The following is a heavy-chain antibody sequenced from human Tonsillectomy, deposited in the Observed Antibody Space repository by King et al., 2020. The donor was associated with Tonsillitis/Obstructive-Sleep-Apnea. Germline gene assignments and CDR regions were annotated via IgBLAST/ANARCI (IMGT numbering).Heavy chain of an antibody. V-gene: IGHV3-73*01. J-gene: IGHJ6*02. CDR2: IRSKANSYAT. Sequence: QLVQSGGGLVQPGGSLKLSCAASGFTFSGSSLHWVRQASGKGLEWVGRIRSKANSYATAYAASVKGRFTISRDDSKNTAYLQMNSLKHEDTAVYYCTRLDTVWGQGTTVTVSS. D-gene: IGHD5-18*01. CDR3: TRLDTV. CDR1: GFTFSGSS.